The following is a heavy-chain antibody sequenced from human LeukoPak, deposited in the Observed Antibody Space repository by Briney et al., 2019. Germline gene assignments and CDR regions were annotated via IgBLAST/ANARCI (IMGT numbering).Heavy chain of an antibody. CDR2: IYYSGST. CDR1: VGSISSSSYY. D-gene: IGHD2-2*01. V-gene: IGHV4-39*07. CDR3: ARSTDPDKPQYYYYYYMDV. J-gene: IGHJ6*03. Sequence: PSGTLSLTCTVSVGSISSSSYYWGWIRQPPGKGLECIGSIYYSGSTNYNASLKSRVTISVDTSKNQFSLRLRSVTAADTAVYYCARSTDPDKPQYYYYYYMDVWGKGTTVTISS.